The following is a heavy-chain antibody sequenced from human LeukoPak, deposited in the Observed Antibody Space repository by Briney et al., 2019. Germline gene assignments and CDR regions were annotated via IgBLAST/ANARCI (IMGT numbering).Heavy chain of an antibody. V-gene: IGHV2-5*02. Sequence: SGPTLVKPTQTLTLTCTFSGLSLSLSGVGVAWIRQPPGKALEWLALIYWDDDKRYNTSLKTRLTITKDTSKNQVVLTMTNMDPVDTATYFCAHRNHRGALDYWGQGTLVTVSS. CDR1: GLSLSLSGVG. D-gene: IGHD1-14*01. CDR2: IYWDDDK. J-gene: IGHJ4*02. CDR3: AHRNHRGALDY.